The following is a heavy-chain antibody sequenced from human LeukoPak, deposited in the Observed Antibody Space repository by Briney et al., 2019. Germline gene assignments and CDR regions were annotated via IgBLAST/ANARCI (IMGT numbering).Heavy chain of an antibody. D-gene: IGHD3-10*01. CDR1: GGTFSSYA. CDR2: IIPIFGIA. Sequence: ASVKVSCKASGGTFSSYAISWVRQAPGQGLEWMGKIIPIFGIANYAQKFQGRVTITADKSTSTAYMELSSLRSEDTAVYYCVRDKTGLLWFGELPGNWFDPWGQGTLVTVSS. V-gene: IGHV1-69*04. CDR3: VRDKTGLLWFGELPGNWFDP. J-gene: IGHJ5*02.